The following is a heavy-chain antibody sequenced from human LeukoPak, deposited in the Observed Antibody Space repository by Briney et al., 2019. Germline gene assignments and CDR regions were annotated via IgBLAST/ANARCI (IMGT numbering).Heavy chain of an antibody. V-gene: IGHV1-69*06. CDR3: ARVGSSGWYEGVYFDY. CDR1: GGTFSSYA. J-gene: IGHJ4*02. Sequence: ASVKVSCKASGGTFSSYAISWVRQAPGQGLEWMGGIIPIFGTANYAQKFQGRVTITADKSTSTAYMELSSLRSEDTAAYYCARVGSSGWYEGVYFDYWGQGTLVTVSS. D-gene: IGHD6-19*01. CDR2: IIPIFGTA.